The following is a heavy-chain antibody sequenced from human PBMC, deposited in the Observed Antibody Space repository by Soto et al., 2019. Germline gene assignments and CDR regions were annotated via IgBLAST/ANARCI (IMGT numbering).Heavy chain of an antibody. CDR1: GDTFTDYY. CDR2: VNPSGGHT. CDR3: ARGGHVVVVTAALDY. J-gene: IGHJ4*02. V-gene: IGHV1-46*01. Sequence: QVQLVQSGAEVKKPGASVKVSCKASGDTFTDYYIHWVRQAPGQGLEWMGTVNPSGGHTTYTQHFLGRMTMTRDTSTSTLYMELTSLTSEDTAVYYCARGGHVVVVTAALDYWGQGTLVTVSS. D-gene: IGHD2-21*02.